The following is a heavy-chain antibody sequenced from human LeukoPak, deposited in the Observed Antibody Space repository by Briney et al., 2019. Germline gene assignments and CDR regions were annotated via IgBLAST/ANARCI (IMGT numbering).Heavy chain of an antibody. V-gene: IGHV4-34*01. CDR1: GGSFSGYY. CDR3: ARGLISTLDEYDFWSGYPPYYFNY. J-gene: IGHJ4*02. D-gene: IGHD3-3*01. Sequence: SETLSLTCAVYGGSFSGYYWSWIRQPPGKGLEWIGEINHSGSTTYNPSLKSRVTISVDTSKNQFSLKLSSVTAADTAVYYCARGLISTLDEYDFWSGYPPYYFNYWGQGTLVTVSS. CDR2: INHSGST.